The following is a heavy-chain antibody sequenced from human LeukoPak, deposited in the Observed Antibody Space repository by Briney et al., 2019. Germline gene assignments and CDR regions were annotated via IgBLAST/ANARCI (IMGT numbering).Heavy chain of an antibody. CDR1: GFTFSDYW. V-gene: IGHV3-7*01. D-gene: IGHD6-6*01. Sequence: GGSLRLSCAASGFTFSDYWMTWVRQAPGKGPEWVANIKQDGSEKYYVDSVRGRFTISRDNAVNSLFLQMNSLRVEDTAVYYCARRGGSSSRRSPIDYWGQGTLVTVSS. CDR2: IKQDGSEK. J-gene: IGHJ4*02. CDR3: ARRGGSSSRRSPIDY.